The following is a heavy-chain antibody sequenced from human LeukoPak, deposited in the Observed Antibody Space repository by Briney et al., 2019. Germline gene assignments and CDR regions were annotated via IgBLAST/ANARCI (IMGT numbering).Heavy chain of an antibody. CDR1: GDSISDSDYY. CDR3: ARGVVIAPQTFDY. CDR2: IYYSGST. D-gene: IGHD2-21*01. Sequence: TPSETLSLTCTVSGDSISDSDYYWGWIRQPPGKGLEWIGYIYYSGSTNYNPSLKSRVTISVDTFKNQFSLKLSSVTAADTAVYYCARGVVIAPQTFDYWGQGTLVTVSS. V-gene: IGHV4-61*05. J-gene: IGHJ4*02.